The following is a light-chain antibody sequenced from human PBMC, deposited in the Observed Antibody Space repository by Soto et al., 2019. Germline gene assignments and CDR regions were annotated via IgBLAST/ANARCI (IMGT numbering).Light chain of an antibody. V-gene: IGKV1-5*03. CDR3: QQYNSYWT. CDR2: KAS. J-gene: IGKJ1*01. Sequence: DIRVTQSPSTLSASVEDRVTITCRASQSISSWLAWYQQKPGKAPKLLIYKASSLESGVPSRFSGSGSGTEFTLTISSLQPDDFATYYCQQYNSYWTFGQGTKVEIK. CDR1: QSISSW.